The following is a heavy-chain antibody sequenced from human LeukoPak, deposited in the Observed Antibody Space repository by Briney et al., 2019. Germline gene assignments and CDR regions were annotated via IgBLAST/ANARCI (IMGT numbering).Heavy chain of an antibody. V-gene: IGHV3-23*01. CDR1: GFTFTSYA. J-gene: IGHJ5*02. CDR2: ISGSGGST. D-gene: IGHD3-10*01. Sequence: GGSLKLSCAASGFTFTSYAMSWVRQAPGKGLEWVSTISGSGGSTYSADSVKGRFTISRDNSKNTLYLQMNSLRAEDTAVYSCAKNGEVLSWFDPWGQGTLVTVSS. CDR3: AKNGEVLSWFDP.